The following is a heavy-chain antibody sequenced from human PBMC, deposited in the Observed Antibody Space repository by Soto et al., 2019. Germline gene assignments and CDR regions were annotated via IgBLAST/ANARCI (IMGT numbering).Heavy chain of an antibody. Sequence: SVKVSCKASGYTFTSYGISWVRQAPGQGLEWMGGIIPIFGTANYAQKFQGRVTITADESTSTAYMELSSLRSEDTAVYYRAVEYSSSSSGAFDIWGQGTMVTVSS. V-gene: IGHV1-69*13. CDR2: IIPIFGTA. CDR1: GYTFTSYG. CDR3: AVEYSSSSSGAFDI. J-gene: IGHJ3*02. D-gene: IGHD6-6*01.